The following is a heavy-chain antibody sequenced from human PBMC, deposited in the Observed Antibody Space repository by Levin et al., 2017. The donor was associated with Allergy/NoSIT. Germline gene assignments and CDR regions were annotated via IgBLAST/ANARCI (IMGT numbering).Heavy chain of an antibody. CDR1: GFTFSSSW. CDR2: IKEDGREV. D-gene: IGHD6-19*01. Sequence: ETLSLTCAASGFTFSSSWMTWVRQAPGKGLEWVANIKEDGREVYYVDSLKGRFTISRDNAKNSLYLQINSLMAEDTAVYYCARSLYRSAWHKRHDAFDIWGQGTMVTVSS. CDR3: ARSLYRSAWHKRHDAFDI. J-gene: IGHJ3*02. V-gene: IGHV3-7*01.